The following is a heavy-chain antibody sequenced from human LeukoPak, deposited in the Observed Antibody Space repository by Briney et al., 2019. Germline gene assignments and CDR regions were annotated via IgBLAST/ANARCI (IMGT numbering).Heavy chain of an antibody. J-gene: IGHJ5*02. V-gene: IGHV3-21*01. D-gene: IGHD3-9*01. CDR1: GFTFSSYS. CDR2: ISSSSSYI. CDR3: ARGRYDILTGYYPMGWFDP. Sequence: GGSLRLSCAASGFTFSSYSMNWVRQAPGKGLEWVSSISSSSSYIYYADSVKGRFTISRDNAKNSLYLQMNSLRAEDTAVYYCARGRYDILTGYYPMGWFDPWGQGTLVTVSS.